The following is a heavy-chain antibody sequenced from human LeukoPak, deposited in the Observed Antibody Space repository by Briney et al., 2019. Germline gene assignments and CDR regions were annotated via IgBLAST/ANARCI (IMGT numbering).Heavy chain of an antibody. CDR2: ISGSGGST. V-gene: IGHV3-23*01. CDR3: AKSFYGSGSYYNPLPLDY. J-gene: IGHJ4*02. D-gene: IGHD3-10*01. CDR1: GFTFSSYA. Sequence: GGSLRLSCAASGFTFSSYAMSWVRQAPGKGLEWVSAISGSGGSTYYADSVKGRFTISRDNSKNTLYLQMNSLRAEDTAVYYCAKSFYGSGSYYNPLPLDYWGQGTLVTVSS.